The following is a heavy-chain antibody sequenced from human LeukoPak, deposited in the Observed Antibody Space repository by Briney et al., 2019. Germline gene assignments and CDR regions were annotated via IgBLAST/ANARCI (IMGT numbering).Heavy chain of an antibody. J-gene: IGHJ4*02. V-gene: IGHV3-74*01. D-gene: IGHD3-22*01. CDR1: GFTFSSYW. CDR3: ARDHYGSSGYYSGLVDY. CDR2: INSDGSST. Sequence: GGSLRLSCAASGFTFSSYWMYWVRQAPGKGLVWVSRINSDGSSTSYADSVKGRLTISRDNAKNTLYLQMNSLRAEDTAVYYCARDHYGSSGYYSGLVDYWGQGTLVTVSS.